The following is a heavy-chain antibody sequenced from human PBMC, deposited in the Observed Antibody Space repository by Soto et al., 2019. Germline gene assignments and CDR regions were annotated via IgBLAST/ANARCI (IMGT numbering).Heavy chain of an antibody. CDR1: GGSFSRYA. D-gene: IGHD3-10*01. CDR3: ARDHEF. CDR2: IIPPIGSP. V-gene: IGHV1-69*01. Sequence: QVQMVQSGAEVKKPGSSVKVSCKASGGSFSRYAISWVRQAPGQGLEWMGGIIPPIGSPYYAPKFQGRLTITADESTNTAYMELSSLRSLDTAVYYCARDHEFWGQGTLVTVSS. J-gene: IGHJ4*02.